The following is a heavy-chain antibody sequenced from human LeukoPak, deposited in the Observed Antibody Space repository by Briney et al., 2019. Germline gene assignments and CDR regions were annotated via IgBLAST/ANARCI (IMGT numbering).Heavy chain of an antibody. CDR2: ISYDGSNK. CDR1: GFTFSSYG. D-gene: IGHD6-13*01. Sequence: GGSLRLSCAASGFTFSSYGMHWVRQAPGKGLEGVAVISYDGSNKYYADSVKGRFTISRDNSKNTLYLQMNSLRAEDTAVYYCANSVIAAAGFDAFDIWGQGTMVTVSS. V-gene: IGHV3-30*18. J-gene: IGHJ3*02. CDR3: ANSVIAAAGFDAFDI.